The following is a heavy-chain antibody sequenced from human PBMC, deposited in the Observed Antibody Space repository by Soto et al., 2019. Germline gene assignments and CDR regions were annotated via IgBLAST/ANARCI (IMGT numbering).Heavy chain of an antibody. J-gene: IGHJ4*02. CDR2: INGSGGTT. CDR3: AKDRWDTSSLDY. V-gene: IGHV3-23*01. D-gene: IGHD1-26*01. Sequence: GSLRLSCAASGFTFSSYAMSWVRQAPGKGLEWVSGINGSGGTTFYADSVKGRFTISRDNSKNTLFLQMNGLRVEDTAVYFCAKDRWDTSSLDYWGQGTPVTVSS. CDR1: GFTFSSYA.